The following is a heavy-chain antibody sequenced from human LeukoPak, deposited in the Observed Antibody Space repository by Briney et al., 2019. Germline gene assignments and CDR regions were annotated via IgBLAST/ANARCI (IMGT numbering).Heavy chain of an antibody. CDR2: ISYDGSNK. V-gene: IGHV3-30-3*01. D-gene: IGHD6-19*01. Sequence: GGSLRLSCAASGFTFSSYAMHWVRQAPGKGLEWVAVISYDGSNKYYADSVKGRFTISRDNSKNTLYLQMNSLRAEDTAVYYCARDQTQEYSSGWYAPVWGQGTLVTVSS. CDR1: GFTFSSYA. CDR3: ARDQTQEYSSGWYAPV. J-gene: IGHJ4*02.